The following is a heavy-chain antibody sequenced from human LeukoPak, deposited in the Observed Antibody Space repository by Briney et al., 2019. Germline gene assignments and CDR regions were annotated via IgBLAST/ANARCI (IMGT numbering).Heavy chain of an antibody. J-gene: IGHJ4*02. V-gene: IGHV1-2*02. D-gene: IGHD3-10*01. Sequence: ASVKVSCKASGYTFTGYYMHWVRQAPGQGLEWRGGIHPNSGGTNCAQKFQGRVTMTRDTSISTAYMELSRLRSDDTAVYYCARVSGYYGSGVESSWKELDYWGQGTLVTVSS. CDR1: GYTFTGYY. CDR2: IHPNSGGT. CDR3: ARVSGYYGSGVESSWKELDY.